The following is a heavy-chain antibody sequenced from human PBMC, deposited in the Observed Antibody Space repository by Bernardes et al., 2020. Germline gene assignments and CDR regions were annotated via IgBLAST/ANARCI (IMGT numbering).Heavy chain of an antibody. CDR1: GYTFTSYD. V-gene: IGHV1-8*01. D-gene: IGHD2-15*01. Sequence: AQLEVGCRASGYTFTSYDINWVRQASGQGLEWMGWMNPNSGNTGYAPKFQDRVTMTRNTSINTAYMELRGLTSDDTAVYFCARRSCSGGNCFHWTFGGQGSLVTVSS. CDR2: MNPNSGNT. J-gene: IGHJ4*02. CDR3: ARRSCSGGNCFHWTF.